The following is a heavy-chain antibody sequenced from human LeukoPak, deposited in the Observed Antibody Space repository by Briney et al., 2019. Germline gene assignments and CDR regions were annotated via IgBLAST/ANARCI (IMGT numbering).Heavy chain of an antibody. D-gene: IGHD5-24*01. CDR1: GYIFTSYE. V-gene: IGHV1-8*01. J-gene: IGHJ4*02. Sequence: ASVKVSCKASGYIFTSYEINWVRQATGQGLEWMAWMNPNSGDTGYAQKFQGRVTMTTDTSTSTAYMELRSLRSDDSAMYYCAREAIEMATTTNGPFDYWGQGTLVTVSS. CDR3: AREAIEMATTTNGPFDY. CDR2: MNPNSGDT.